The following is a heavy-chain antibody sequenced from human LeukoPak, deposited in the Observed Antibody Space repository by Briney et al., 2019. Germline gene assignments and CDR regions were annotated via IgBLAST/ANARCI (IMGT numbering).Heavy chain of an antibody. CDR3: TKAGSGYDFGAFDI. CDR2: FSGTSGNA. J-gene: IGHJ3*02. D-gene: IGHD5-12*01. V-gene: IGHV3-23*01. Sequence: GGSLRLSCAASGFTFSSHAMSWVRQALGKGLEWVSTFSGTSGNAYYADSVKGRFTISRDNSKNTLYLQMSSLRAEDTAMYYCTKAGSGYDFGAFDIWGQGTVVTVSS. CDR1: GFTFSSHA.